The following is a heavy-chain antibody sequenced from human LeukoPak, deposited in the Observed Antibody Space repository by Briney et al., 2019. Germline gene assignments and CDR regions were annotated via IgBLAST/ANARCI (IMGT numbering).Heavy chain of an antibody. J-gene: IGHJ4*02. CDR1: GFTFSRYS. D-gene: IGHD1-26*01. Sequence: PGGSLRLSCAASGFTFSRYSMIWVRQAPGKGLEWVSDISVSGGSTYYADSVKGRFTISRDNSKNTLYLQMNSLRAEDTAVYYCARDFIRPSIVGAPTAGDYWGQGTLVTVSS. CDR2: ISVSGGST. CDR3: ARDFIRPSIVGAPTAGDY. V-gene: IGHV3-23*01.